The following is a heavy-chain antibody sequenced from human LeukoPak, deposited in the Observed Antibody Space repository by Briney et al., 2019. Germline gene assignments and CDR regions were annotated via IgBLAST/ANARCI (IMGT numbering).Heavy chain of an antibody. CDR1: GFTFSSYS. CDR3: ARDVSDSYYDSSGHNDY. Sequence: GGSLRLSCAASGFTFSSYSMNWVRQAPGKGLEWVSSISGSSSYIYYANSVKGRFTISRDNAKNSLYLQMNSLRAEDTAVYYCARDVSDSYYDSSGHNDYWGQGTLVTVSS. V-gene: IGHV3-21*01. J-gene: IGHJ4*02. D-gene: IGHD3-22*01. CDR2: ISGSSSYI.